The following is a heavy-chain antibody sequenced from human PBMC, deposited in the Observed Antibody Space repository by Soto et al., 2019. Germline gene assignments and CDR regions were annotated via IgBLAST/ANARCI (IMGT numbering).Heavy chain of an antibody. CDR3: ARGEGAAPGILPAALNWFDP. CDR2: IYYTGST. V-gene: IGHV4-59*01. CDR1: GGSISSYY. J-gene: IGHJ5*02. D-gene: IGHD2-2*01. Sequence: SETLSLTCTVSGGSISSYYWSWIRQPPGKGLEWIGNIYYTGSTSYNPSLKSRVTISLDTSKNQFSLKVNSVTAADTAVYYCARGEGAAPGILPAALNWFDPWGQGTTVTVAS.